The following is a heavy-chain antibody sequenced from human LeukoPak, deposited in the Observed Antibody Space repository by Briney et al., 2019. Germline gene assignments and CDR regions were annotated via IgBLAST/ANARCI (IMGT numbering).Heavy chain of an antibody. Sequence: PGGSLRLSCAASGFTFSSYGMHWVRQAPGKGLEWVAFIRYDGSNKYYADSVKGRFTISRDNSKNTLYLRMNSLRAEDTAVYFCASENGYYMDVWGKGTTVTVS. D-gene: IGHD1-1*01. CDR1: GFTFSSYG. CDR2: IRYDGSNK. J-gene: IGHJ6*03. CDR3: ASENGYYMDV. V-gene: IGHV3-30*02.